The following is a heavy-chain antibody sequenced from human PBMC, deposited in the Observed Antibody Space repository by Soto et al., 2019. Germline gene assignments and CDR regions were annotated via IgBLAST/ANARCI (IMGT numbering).Heavy chain of an antibody. CDR1: GFTFTSSA. CDR3: AAGPANTAMATNNYYYGMDV. CDR2: IVVGSGNT. D-gene: IGHD5-18*01. Sequence: ASVKVSCKASGFTFTSSAVQWVRQARGQRVEWIGWIVVGSGNTNYAQKFQERVTITRDMSTSTAYMELSSLRSEDTAVYYCAAGPANTAMATNNYYYGMDVWGQGTTVTVSS. V-gene: IGHV1-58*01. J-gene: IGHJ6*02.